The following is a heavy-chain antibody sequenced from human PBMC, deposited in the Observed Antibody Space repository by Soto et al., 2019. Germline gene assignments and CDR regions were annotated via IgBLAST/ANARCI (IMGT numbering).Heavy chain of an antibody. CDR2: ISSSSSYT. V-gene: IGHV3-21*01. CDR3: ARGKGQLGKVDY. Sequence: EVQLVESGGGLVKPGGSLRLSCAASGFTFSSYSMNWVRQAPGKGLEWVSSISSSSSYTYYADSVKGRFTISRDNAKNSLYLQMNSLRAEDTAVYYCARGKGQLGKVDYWGQGTLVTVSS. CDR1: GFTFSSYS. D-gene: IGHD6-6*01. J-gene: IGHJ4*02.